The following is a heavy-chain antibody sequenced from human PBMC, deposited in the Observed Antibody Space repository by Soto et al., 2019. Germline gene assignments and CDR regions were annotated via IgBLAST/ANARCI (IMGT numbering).Heavy chain of an antibody. Sequence: SVKVSCKASGGTFSSYAISWVRQAPGQGLEWMGGIIPIFGTANYAQKFQGRVTITADESTSTAYMELSSLRSEDTAVYYCARGSSPGLNSYGYYYYYGMDVWGQGTTVTVSS. CDR3: ARGSSPGLNSYGYYYYYGMDV. CDR1: GGTFSSYA. D-gene: IGHD5-18*01. J-gene: IGHJ6*02. CDR2: IIPIFGTA. V-gene: IGHV1-69*13.